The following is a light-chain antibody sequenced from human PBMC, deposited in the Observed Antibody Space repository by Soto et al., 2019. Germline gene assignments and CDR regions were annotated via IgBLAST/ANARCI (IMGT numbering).Light chain of an antibody. V-gene: IGKV1-5*01. Sequence: DIQMTQSPSTLSASAGDRVTITCRASQSINTRLAWYQQKPGQAPELLIYDASSLESGVPSRFSCRLSLTEFALVISRLQSDDFATYYCQEYSSYWALGQGPKVDI. J-gene: IGKJ1*01. CDR3: QEYSSYWA. CDR2: DAS. CDR1: QSINTR.